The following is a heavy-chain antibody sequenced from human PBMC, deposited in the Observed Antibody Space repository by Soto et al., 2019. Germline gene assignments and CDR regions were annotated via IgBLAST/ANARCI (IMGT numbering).Heavy chain of an antibody. CDR3: ARGSYDILTDYPQYYFDY. V-gene: IGHV3-33*01. Sequence: VQLVESGGGVVQPGRSLTLSWAASGFTFSSYGMHWVRQAPGKGLEWVAVIWHDGSSKYYADSVKGRFTISRDNSKNTLYLQMHSLSAQDTAVYYCARGSYDILTDYPQYYFDYWGQGPLVTVSS. J-gene: IGHJ4*02. CDR2: IWHDGSSK. D-gene: IGHD3-9*01. CDR1: GFTFSSYG.